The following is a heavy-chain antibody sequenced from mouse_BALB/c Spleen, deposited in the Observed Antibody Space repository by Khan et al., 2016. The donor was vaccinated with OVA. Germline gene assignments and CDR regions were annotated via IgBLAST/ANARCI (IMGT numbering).Heavy chain of an antibody. CDR2: INTYTGEP. Sequence: QIQLVQSGPELKKPGETVKISCKASGYTFTNYGMNWVKQAPGKGLKWMGWINTYTGEPTYADGFKGRFAFSWETSTSTTYLQINNLKTEDTAIYFCASRCYWYFDFWGAGTTVTVSS. V-gene: IGHV9-3-1*01. J-gene: IGHJ1*01. CDR1: GYTFTNYG. CDR3: ASRCYWYFDF.